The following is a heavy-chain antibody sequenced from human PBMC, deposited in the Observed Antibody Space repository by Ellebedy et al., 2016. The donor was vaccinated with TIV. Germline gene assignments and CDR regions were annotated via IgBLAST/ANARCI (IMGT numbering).Heavy chain of an antibody. J-gene: IGHJ3*02. Sequence: GESLKISCAASGFTFSKYAMNWVRQPPGKGLEWVSGISGSAGTTYYADSVKGHFTISRDNAKNSLYLQMNSLRAEDTAVYFCARDRSDAFDIWGQGTLVTVSS. CDR2: ISGSAGTT. CDR1: GFTFSKYA. V-gene: IGHV3-23*01. CDR3: ARDRSDAFDI.